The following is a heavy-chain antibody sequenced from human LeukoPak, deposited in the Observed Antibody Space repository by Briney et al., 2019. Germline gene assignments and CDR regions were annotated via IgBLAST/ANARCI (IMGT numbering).Heavy chain of an antibody. Sequence: SETLSLTCTVSGASASSSSYYWEWIHQPPGKGLEWVGSIFYSGSTSYNPSLKSRVTMSVDTSKNQFSLRLSSVTATDTAVYYCATRRSGSHPYYWGQGTLVTVSS. CDR2: IFYSGST. J-gene: IGHJ4*02. CDR1: GASASSSSYY. V-gene: IGHV4-39*01. CDR3: ATRRSGSHPYY. D-gene: IGHD1-26*01.